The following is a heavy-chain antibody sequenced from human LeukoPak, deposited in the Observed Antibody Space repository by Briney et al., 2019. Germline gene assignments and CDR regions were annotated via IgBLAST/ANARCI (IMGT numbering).Heavy chain of an antibody. CDR3: VKDRKIIVVPGHGFDI. Sequence: GGSLRLSCAASGFTFSSYSMNWVRQAPGKGLEWVSSISSSSSYIYYADSVKGRFTISRDNAKNSLYLQMNSLRAEDTAVYYRVKDRKIIVVPGHGFDIWGQGTVVTVSS. CDR2: ISSSSSYI. CDR1: GFTFSSYS. J-gene: IGHJ3*02. V-gene: IGHV3-21*01. D-gene: IGHD3-16*02.